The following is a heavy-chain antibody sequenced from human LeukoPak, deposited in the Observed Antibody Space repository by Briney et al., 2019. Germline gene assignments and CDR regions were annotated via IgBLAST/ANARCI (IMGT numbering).Heavy chain of an antibody. V-gene: IGHV1-18*01. CDR3: ARGPLGSGWYRGDY. CDR2: ISAYNGNT. D-gene: IGHD6-19*01. Sequence: ASVKVSCKASGYTFTSYGITWVRQAPGPGLEWKGWISAYNGNTNYAQKLQGRVTMTTDTSTSTAYMELRSLTSDDTAVYYCARGPLGSGWYRGDYWGQGTLVTVSS. J-gene: IGHJ4*02. CDR1: GYTFTSYG.